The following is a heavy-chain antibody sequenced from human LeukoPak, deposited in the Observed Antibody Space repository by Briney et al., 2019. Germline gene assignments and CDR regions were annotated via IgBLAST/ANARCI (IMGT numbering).Heavy chain of an antibody. Sequence: GGSLRLSCAASGFSFSNSWMHWVRQAPGKGLVCVSRISGDGSSTSYADSVKGRFTVSRDNAKNTLYLQMNSLRAEDTAVYYCAKGLSINWFDPWAREPWSPSPQ. J-gene: IGHJ5*02. CDR2: ISGDGSST. CDR1: GFSFSNSW. D-gene: IGHD2-2*02. CDR3: AKGLSINWFDP. V-gene: IGHV3-74*01.